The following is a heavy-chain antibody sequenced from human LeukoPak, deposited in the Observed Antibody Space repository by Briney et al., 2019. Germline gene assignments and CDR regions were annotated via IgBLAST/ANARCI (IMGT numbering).Heavy chain of an antibody. Sequence: GGSLRLSCAASGFTFSSSAMSWVRQAPGKGLEWVSAISGSGGSTYYADSVKGRFTISSDNSKNTLYLQMNSLRTEDTAVYYCAKDLVGATLDWFDPWGQGTLVTVSS. CDR3: AKDLVGATLDWFDP. CDR1: GFTFSSSA. CDR2: ISGSGGST. J-gene: IGHJ5*02. D-gene: IGHD1-26*01. V-gene: IGHV3-23*01.